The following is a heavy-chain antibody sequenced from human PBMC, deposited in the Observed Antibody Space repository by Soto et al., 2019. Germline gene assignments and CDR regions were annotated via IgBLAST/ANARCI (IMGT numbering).Heavy chain of an antibody. CDR3: ARDSTYGPLGY. Sequence: PGGSLRLSCAASGFTFNNYAMSWVRQAPDKGLEWVSAISGRGGSTYYADSVKGRFTISRDNSKNTLFLQMNSLRADDTAVYYCARDSTYGPLGYWSQGTLVTVSS. CDR2: ISGRGGST. J-gene: IGHJ4*02. V-gene: IGHV3-23*01. CDR1: GFTFNNYA. D-gene: IGHD3-10*01.